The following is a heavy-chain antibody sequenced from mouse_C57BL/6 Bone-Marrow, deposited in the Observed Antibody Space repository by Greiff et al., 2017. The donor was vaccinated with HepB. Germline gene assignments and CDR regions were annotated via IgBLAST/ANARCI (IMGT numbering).Heavy chain of an antibody. CDR3: ARGGSSSAWFAY. Sequence: QVQLQQSGAELVKPGASVKMSCKASGYTFTTYPIEWMKQNHGKSLEWIGTFHPYNDDTKHNEKFKGKATLTVEKSSSTVYLELSRLTSDDSAVYYCARGGSSSAWFAYWGQGTLVTVSA. V-gene: IGHV1-47*01. CDR2: FHPYNDDT. D-gene: IGHD1-1*01. CDR1: GYTFTTYP. J-gene: IGHJ3*01.